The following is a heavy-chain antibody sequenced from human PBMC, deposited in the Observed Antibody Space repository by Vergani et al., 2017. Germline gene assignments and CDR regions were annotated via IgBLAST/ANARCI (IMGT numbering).Heavy chain of an antibody. Sequence: QVQLQESGPGLVKPSETLSLTCAVSGYSTSSGYYWGWIRQPPGKGLEWIGSTYHSGSTYYNPSLKSRVTISVDTSKNQFSLKLSSVTAADTAVYYCARSVVRGVESFDYWGQGTLVTVSS. D-gene: IGHD3-10*01. CDR2: TYHSGST. CDR1: GYSTSSGYY. CDR3: ARSVVRGVESFDY. V-gene: IGHV4-38-2*01. J-gene: IGHJ4*02.